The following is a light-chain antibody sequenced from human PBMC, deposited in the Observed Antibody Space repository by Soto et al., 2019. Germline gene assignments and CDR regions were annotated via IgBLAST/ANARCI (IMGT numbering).Light chain of an antibody. CDR1: QSISSSY. CDR2: GAS. V-gene: IGKV3-15*01. Sequence: ETVMTQSPGTLSVSLGEGATLSCRASQSISSSYLAWYQQRPGQAPRLLIYGASTRATGIPARFSGSGSGTEFTLTISSLQSEDFAVYYCQQYNNWPPTWTFGQGTKVDIK. CDR3: QQYNNWPPTWT. J-gene: IGKJ1*01.